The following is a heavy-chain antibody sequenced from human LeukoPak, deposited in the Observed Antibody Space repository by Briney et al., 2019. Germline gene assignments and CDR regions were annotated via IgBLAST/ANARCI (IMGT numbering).Heavy chain of an antibody. J-gene: IGHJ4*02. CDR2: INPNSGGT. D-gene: IGHD3-10*01. CDR3: AKEKDGSGFFNRAFDY. Sequence: ASVKVSCKASGYTFTGYYMHWVRQAPGQGLEWMGWINPNSGGTNYAQKFRGRVTMTRDTSISTAYMELSRLRSDDTAVYYCAKEKDGSGFFNRAFDYWGQGTLVTVSS. V-gene: IGHV1-2*02. CDR1: GYTFTGYY.